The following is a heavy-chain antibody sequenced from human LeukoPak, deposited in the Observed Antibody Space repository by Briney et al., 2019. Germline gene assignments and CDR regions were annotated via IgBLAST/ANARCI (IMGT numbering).Heavy chain of an antibody. D-gene: IGHD4-23*01. Sequence: ASVKVSCKASGYTFTSYDINWVRQAAGQGLEWMGWMGPGRGNTGNAQNFQGRITMTRDTSITTAYMELSSLTSDDTAVYYCARGWISGAISEHYFENWGQGTLVTVSS. CDR2: MGPGRGNT. J-gene: IGHJ4*02. CDR1: GYTFTSYD. CDR3: ARGWISGAISEHYFEN. V-gene: IGHV1-8*01.